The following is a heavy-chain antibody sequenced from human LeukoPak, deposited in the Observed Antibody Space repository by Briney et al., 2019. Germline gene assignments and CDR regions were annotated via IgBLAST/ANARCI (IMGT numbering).Heavy chain of an antibody. D-gene: IGHD3-22*01. CDR3: AVNYYDSSGYYSRSKDY. CDR2: IYSGGTT. J-gene: IGHJ4*02. Sequence: GGSLRLSCAVSGFTVSGNYMSWVRQAPGKGLEWVSLIYSGGTTYYADSVKGRFTISRDNSKNTLYLQMNSLRAEDTAVYYCAVNYYDSSGYYSRSKDYWGQGTLVTVSS. V-gene: IGHV3-53*01. CDR1: GFTVSGNY.